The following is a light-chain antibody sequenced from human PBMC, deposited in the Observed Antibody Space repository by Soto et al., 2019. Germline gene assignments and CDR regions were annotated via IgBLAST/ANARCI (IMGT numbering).Light chain of an antibody. CDR1: QSVSSY. J-gene: IGKJ1*01. V-gene: IGKV3-11*01. CDR2: DAS. Sequence: DIVLTKSLAILCFSLGERTTLSCRASQSVSSYLAWYQQKPGQAPRLLIYDASNRATGIPARSSGSGSGTDFTLTISSLEPEDFAVYYCQQRSNWPWTFGQGTKV. CDR3: QQRSNWPWT.